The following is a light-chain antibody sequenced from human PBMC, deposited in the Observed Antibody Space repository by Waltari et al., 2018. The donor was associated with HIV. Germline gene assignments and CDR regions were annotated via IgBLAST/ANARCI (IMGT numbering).Light chain of an antibody. CDR1: SSDVGNYDH. V-gene: IGLV2-14*03. CDR2: DVY. J-gene: IGLJ2*01. CDR3: SSYTSSSTLVV. Sequence: QSALTQPASVSGSPGQSIPIPCTGTSSDVGNYDHVSWYQQHPGNAPKLMIYDVYDRPSGVSNRFSGSKSGNTASLTISGLQAEDEADYYCSSYTSSSTLVVFGGGTKVTVL.